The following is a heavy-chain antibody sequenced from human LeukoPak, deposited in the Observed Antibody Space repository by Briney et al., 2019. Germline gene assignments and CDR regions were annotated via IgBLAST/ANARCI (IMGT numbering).Heavy chain of an antibody. Sequence: GSSVKVSCKASGGTFSSYAISWVRQAPGQGLEWMGGIIPIFGTANYAQKLQGRVTMTTDTSTSTAYMELRSLRSDDTAVYYCARAVYYDILTGYYFDAFDIWGQGTMVTVSS. V-gene: IGHV1-69*05. J-gene: IGHJ3*02. CDR1: GGTFSSYA. CDR2: IIPIFGTA. CDR3: ARAVYYDILTGYYFDAFDI. D-gene: IGHD3-9*01.